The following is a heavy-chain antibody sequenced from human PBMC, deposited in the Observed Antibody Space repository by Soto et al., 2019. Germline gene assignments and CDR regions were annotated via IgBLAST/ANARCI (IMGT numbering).Heavy chain of an antibody. CDR3: ARGGGSPYHVHDFDY. J-gene: IGHJ4*02. D-gene: IGHD2-2*01. CDR2: IYYRGTT. V-gene: IGHV4-59*11. Sequence: QVQLQESGPGLVKPSETLSLTCSVSGVSTSNHYWTWIRKPPGQGPEWIGCIYYRGTTNYNASFNSRATTSLDTSKNPFSLRLTSVTTADTAVYYCARGGGSPYHVHDFDYWGKGILVTVSS. CDR1: GVSTSNHY.